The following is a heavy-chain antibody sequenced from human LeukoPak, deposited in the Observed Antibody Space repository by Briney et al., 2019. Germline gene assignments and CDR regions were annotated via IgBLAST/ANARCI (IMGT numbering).Heavy chain of an antibody. Sequence: PSETLSRTCTISGDSTNTYFWSWIRQPPGKGLEWIGYFYYTGTTNYNPSLKSRVTISVDTSKNKFSLKVNSVTAADTGVYYCASKSTDHGELRFDYWGQGTLVTVSS. D-gene: IGHD4-17*01. CDR2: FYYTGTT. V-gene: IGHV4-59*01. CDR3: ASKSTDHGELRFDY. J-gene: IGHJ4*02. CDR1: GDSTNTYF.